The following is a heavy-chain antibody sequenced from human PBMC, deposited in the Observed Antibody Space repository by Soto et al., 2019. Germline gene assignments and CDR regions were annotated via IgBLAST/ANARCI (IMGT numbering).Heavy chain of an antibody. CDR3: ARDRDRGLRAAFDI. CDR1: GFTFINYS. CDR2: FSSISSYL. Sequence: PGESLKISCAASGFTFINYSMNWVRQAPGKGLEWVSSFSSISSYLSYADSVKGRFSISRDNAKNSLYLQMNSLRAEDTAVYYCARDRDRGLRAAFDIWGQGTMVTVSS. J-gene: IGHJ3*02. D-gene: IGHD4-17*01. V-gene: IGHV3-21*01.